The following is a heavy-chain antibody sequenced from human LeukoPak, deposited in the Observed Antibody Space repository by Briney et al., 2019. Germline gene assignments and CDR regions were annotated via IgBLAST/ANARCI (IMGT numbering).Heavy chain of an antibody. Sequence: GGSLRLSCAASGFTVSSNSMSWVRQAPGKGLEWVSVIYSGGSTYYADSVKGRFTISRDNSKNTLYLQMNSLRAEDTAVYYCAREGHYYDSSGYYYAFDYWGQGTLVTVSS. J-gene: IGHJ4*02. CDR2: IYSGGST. D-gene: IGHD3-22*01. V-gene: IGHV3-53*01. CDR1: GFTVSSNS. CDR3: AREGHYYDSSGYYYAFDY.